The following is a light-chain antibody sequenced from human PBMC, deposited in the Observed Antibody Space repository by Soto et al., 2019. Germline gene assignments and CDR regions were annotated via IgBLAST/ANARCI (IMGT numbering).Light chain of an antibody. Sequence: ELVLTQSPGTLSLSPGDRATLSFRASQSVSSTYLAWYQQRPGQAPRLLIYSSSSRASGIPDRFSGSGSGTDFTLTISRLEPEDFAVYYCQQYRTSPPTWTFGQGTKVEIK. CDR1: QSVSSTY. CDR2: SSS. J-gene: IGKJ1*01. V-gene: IGKV3-20*01. CDR3: QQYRTSPPTWT.